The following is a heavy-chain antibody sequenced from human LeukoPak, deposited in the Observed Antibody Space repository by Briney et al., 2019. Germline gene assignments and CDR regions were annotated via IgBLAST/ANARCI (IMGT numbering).Heavy chain of an antibody. J-gene: IGHJ6*03. CDR1: GFTFSSCA. CDR3: ARAPYYYYYMDV. CDR2: ISSNGGST. V-gene: IGHV3-64*01. Sequence: PGGSLRLSCAASGFTFSSCAMHWVRQAPGKGLEYVSAISSNGGSTYYANSVKGRFTISRDNSKNTLYLQMGSLRAEDMAVYYCARAPYYYYYMDVWGKGTTVTVSS.